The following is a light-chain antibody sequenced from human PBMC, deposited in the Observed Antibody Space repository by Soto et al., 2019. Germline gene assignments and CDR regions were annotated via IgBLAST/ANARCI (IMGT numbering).Light chain of an antibody. J-gene: IGKJ5*01. CDR2: GAS. V-gene: IGKV3-15*01. Sequence: EIVMTQSPATLSVSPGERATLSCRASQSVSNNLAWYQQKPGQAPRLLIYGASTRATGIPARFSGSGSGTAFTPTISSLQSEDFAVYYCQQYNNWAITFGQGTRLEIK. CDR1: QSVSNN. CDR3: QQYNNWAIT.